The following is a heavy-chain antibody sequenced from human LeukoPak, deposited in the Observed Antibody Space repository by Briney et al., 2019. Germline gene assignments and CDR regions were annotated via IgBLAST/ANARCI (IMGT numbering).Heavy chain of an antibody. CDR1: GGTFSSYA. V-gene: IGHV1-69*05. Sequence: GASVKVSCKASGGTFSSYAISWVRQAPGQGLEWMGRIIPIFGTANYAQKFQGRVTITTDESTSTAYMELSSLRSEDTAVYYCARAVHDSSGYYPPDFDYWGQGTLVTVSS. D-gene: IGHD3-22*01. CDR2: IIPIFGTA. CDR3: ARAVHDSSGYYPPDFDY. J-gene: IGHJ4*02.